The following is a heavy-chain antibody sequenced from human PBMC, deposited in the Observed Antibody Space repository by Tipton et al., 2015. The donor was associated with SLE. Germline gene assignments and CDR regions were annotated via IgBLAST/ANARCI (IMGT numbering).Heavy chain of an antibody. Sequence: TLSLTCTVSGGSISSYYWSWIRQPPGKGLEWIGYIYYSGSTNYNPSLKSRVTISVDTSKNQFSLKLSSVTAGDTAVYYYDSTADYYDSSAHGAFDIWCQGTMVTVSS. D-gene: IGHD3-22*01. CDR3: DSTADYYDSSAHGAFDI. CDR2: IYYSGST. V-gene: IGHV4-59*01. CDR1: GGSISSYY. J-gene: IGHJ3*02.